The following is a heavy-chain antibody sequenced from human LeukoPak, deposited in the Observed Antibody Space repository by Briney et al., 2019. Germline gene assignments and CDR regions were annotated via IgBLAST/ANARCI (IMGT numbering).Heavy chain of an antibody. V-gene: IGHV3-23*01. CDR3: ARQEPTAYVDY. J-gene: IGHJ4*02. CDR2: ISGSGSST. D-gene: IGHD2-2*01. CDR1: GFTFGTYA. Sequence: GGSLRLACGASGFTFGTYAMSWVRRAPGRGLEWVSTISGSGSSTYYADSVRGRFTIYRDNPKNTLYLQLNSLRAEDTALYYCARQEPTAYVDYWGQGTLVTVSS.